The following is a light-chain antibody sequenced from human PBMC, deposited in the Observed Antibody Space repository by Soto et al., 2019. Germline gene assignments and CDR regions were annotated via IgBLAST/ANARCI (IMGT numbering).Light chain of an antibody. J-gene: IGKJ4*01. V-gene: IGKV3-11*01. CDR3: QQRSAWPLT. CDR1: QSVSSY. Sequence: EIVLTQSPATLSLSPGERATLSCRASQSVSSYLVWYQQKPGQAPRLLIYDTSNRATGVPARFSGSGSGTDFTLTISSLEPEDFAVYYCQQRSAWPLTFSGGTKVEIK. CDR2: DTS.